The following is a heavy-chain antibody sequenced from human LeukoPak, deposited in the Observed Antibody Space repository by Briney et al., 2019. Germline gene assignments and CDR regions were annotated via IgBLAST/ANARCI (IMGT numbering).Heavy chain of an antibody. CDR2: IKQDGSEK. CDR1: GFTFSSYW. V-gene: IGHV3-7*01. D-gene: IGHD3-10*01. J-gene: IGHJ5*02. CDR3: ARGLEFTWFGETLVEWLDP. Sequence: GGSLRLSCAASGFTFSSYWMSWVRQAPGKGLEWVANIKQDGSEKYYVDSVRGRFTISRDNAKNSLYLQMNSLRVEDTAVYYCARGLEFTWFGETLVEWLDPWGQGTLVTVSS.